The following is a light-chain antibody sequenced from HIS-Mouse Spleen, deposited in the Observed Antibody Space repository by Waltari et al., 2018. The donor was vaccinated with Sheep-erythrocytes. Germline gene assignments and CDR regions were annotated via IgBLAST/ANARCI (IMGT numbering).Light chain of an antibody. V-gene: IGLV2-14*01. CDR1: SSDVGCYNY. CDR2: EVS. Sequence: QAALTQPASVSGSPGPSITISSTGTSSDVGCYNYVSWYQQHPGKAPKLMIYEVSNRPSGVSNRFSGSKSGNTASLTISGLQAEDEADYYCCSYAGSYNHVFATGTKVTVL. J-gene: IGLJ1*01. CDR3: CSYAGSYNHV.